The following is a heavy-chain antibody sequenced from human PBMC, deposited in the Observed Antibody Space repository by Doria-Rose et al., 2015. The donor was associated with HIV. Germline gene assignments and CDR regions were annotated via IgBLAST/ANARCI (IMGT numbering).Heavy chain of an antibody. V-gene: IGHV1-8*01. D-gene: IGHD2-15*01. J-gene: IGHJ4*02. Sequence: VRQATGQGLEWMGWMNPNSGNTAYAQKFQGRVTMTRNTSISTAYVELNSLSSEDTAVYYCARAGKYCSGGSCYPGYFDYWGQGALVTVSS. CDR2: MNPNSGNT. CDR3: ARAGKYCSGGSCYPGYFDY.